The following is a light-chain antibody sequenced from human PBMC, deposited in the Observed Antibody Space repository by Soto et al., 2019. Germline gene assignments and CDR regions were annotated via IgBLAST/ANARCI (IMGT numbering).Light chain of an antibody. CDR2: GAS. J-gene: IGKJ2*02. CDR3: QQRGKWPST. V-gene: IGKV3-11*01. Sequence: EIVLTQSPGTLSLSPGERATLSCRASQSLSSNYLAWYQQRPGQSPRLLVYGASSRATGVGARFTGSGSATDFSLTITSLQPEDFGVYYCQQRGKWPSTFGPGTKVEMK. CDR1: QSLSSNY.